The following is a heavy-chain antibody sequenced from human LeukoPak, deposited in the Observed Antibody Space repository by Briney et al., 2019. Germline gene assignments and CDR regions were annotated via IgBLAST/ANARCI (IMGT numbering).Heavy chain of an antibody. CDR3: ARQRTVFTLEAFDI. CDR1: GYSFTSYW. J-gene: IGHJ3*02. CDR2: IYPGDSDT. V-gene: IGHV5-51*01. Sequence: GESLKISCKGSGYSFTSYWIGWVRQMPGKGLGWMGIIYPGDSDTRYSPSFQGQVTISADKSISTAYLQWSSLKVSDTAMYYCARQRTVFTLEAFDIWGQGTMVTVSS. D-gene: IGHD4-17*01.